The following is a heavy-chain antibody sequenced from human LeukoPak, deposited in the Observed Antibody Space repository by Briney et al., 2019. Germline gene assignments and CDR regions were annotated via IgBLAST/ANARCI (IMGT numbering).Heavy chain of an antibody. CDR2: IYSGGST. Sequence: GGSLRLSCAASGFTVSSNYMSWVRQAPGKGLEWVSVIYSGGSTYYADSVKGRFTISRDNSKNTLYLQMNSLRAEDTAVYYCASLYYGDYYFDYWGQGTLVTVSS. D-gene: IGHD4-17*01. CDR3: ASLYYGDYYFDY. CDR1: GFTVSSNY. V-gene: IGHV3-53*01. J-gene: IGHJ4*02.